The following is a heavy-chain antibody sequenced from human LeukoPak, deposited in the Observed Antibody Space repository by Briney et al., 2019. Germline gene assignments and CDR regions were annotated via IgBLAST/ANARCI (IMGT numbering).Heavy chain of an antibody. CDR3: ARDGPYYGSGRGSAFDI. D-gene: IGHD3-10*01. V-gene: IGHV1-18*01. J-gene: IGHJ3*02. Sequence: ASVKVSCKASGYTFTSYGISWVRQAPGQGLEWMGWIIADNGNTNYAQKRQGRVSITTDTSRSTAFMSLRSQTSDERAVYYCARDGPYYGSGRGSAFDIWLQGTMVTVCS. CDR2: IIADNGNT. CDR1: GYTFTSYG.